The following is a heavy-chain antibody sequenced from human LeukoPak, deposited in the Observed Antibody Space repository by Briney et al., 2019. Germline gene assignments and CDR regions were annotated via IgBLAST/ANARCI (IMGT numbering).Heavy chain of an antibody. CDR2: INHSGST. Sequence: PSETLSLTCAVYGGSFSGYYWSWIRQPPEKGLEWIGEINHSGSTNYNPSLKSRVTISVDTSKNQFSLKLSSVTAADTAVYYCARGVGDGYNYKVRFDYWGQGTLVTVSS. V-gene: IGHV4-34*01. D-gene: IGHD5-24*01. CDR3: ARGVGDGYNYKVRFDY. CDR1: GGSFSGYY. J-gene: IGHJ4*02.